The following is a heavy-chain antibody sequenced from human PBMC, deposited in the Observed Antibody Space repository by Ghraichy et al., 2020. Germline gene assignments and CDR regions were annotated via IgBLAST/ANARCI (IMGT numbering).Heavy chain of an antibody. V-gene: IGHV1-46*01. Sequence: GESLNISCKASGYTFTNYFMHWVRQAPGQGLEWMGIINPSSGSTSYAQKFQGRVTMTRDTSTSTVYMELSSLRSEDTAVYYCARDRRSDYGEGDNWFDPWGQGTLVTVSS. CDR1: GYTFTNYF. CDR3: ARDRRSDYGEGDNWFDP. CDR2: INPSSGST. J-gene: IGHJ5*02. D-gene: IGHD4-17*01.